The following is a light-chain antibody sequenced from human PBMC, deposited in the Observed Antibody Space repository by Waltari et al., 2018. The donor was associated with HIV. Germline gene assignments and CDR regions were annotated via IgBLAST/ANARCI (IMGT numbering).Light chain of an antibody. V-gene: IGLV2-14*01. CDR1: STDVGSYSY. CDR3: NSYTSISTWV. Sequence: QSALTQPASVSGSPGPSITLPCTGSSTDVGSYSYVSWYQQHPGKAPKLIIYAVNYRPSGVSNRFSGSKSGNTASLTISGLQAEDEADYYCNSYTSISTWVFGGGTKLTVL. CDR2: AVN. J-gene: IGLJ3*02.